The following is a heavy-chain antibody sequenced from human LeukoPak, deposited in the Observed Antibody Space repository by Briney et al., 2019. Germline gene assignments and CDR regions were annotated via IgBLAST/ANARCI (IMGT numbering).Heavy chain of an antibody. D-gene: IGHD1-26*01. CDR1: GFPFCTYD. V-gene: IGHV3-30*03. CDR2: ISSDGYRT. J-gene: IGHJ3*02. CDR3: ARDPYRFAFDI. Sequence: PGRSLRLSCAASGFPFCTYDMHWVRQAPDKGLQWVAVISSDGYRTDYPDSVRGRFTISRDNAKNSLYLQMNSLRAEDTAVYYCARDPYRFAFDIWGQGTVVLVSS.